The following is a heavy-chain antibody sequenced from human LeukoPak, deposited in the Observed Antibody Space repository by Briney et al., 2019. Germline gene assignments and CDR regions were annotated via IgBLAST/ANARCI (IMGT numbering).Heavy chain of an antibody. CDR3: ARVVVVPAAYYYYMDV. J-gene: IGHJ6*03. D-gene: IGHD2-2*01. CDR1: GFTFSSYT. CDR2: ISSSSNYI. Sequence: GGSLRLSCAASGFTFSSYTMNWVRQAPGKGLEWVSSISSSSNYIYYADSVKGRFTIPRDNAKNSLYLQMNSLRAEDTAVYYCARVVVVPAAYYYYMDVWGKGTTVTVSS. V-gene: IGHV3-21*01.